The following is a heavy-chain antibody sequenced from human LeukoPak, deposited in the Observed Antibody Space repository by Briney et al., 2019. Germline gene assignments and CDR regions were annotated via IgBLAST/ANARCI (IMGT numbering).Heavy chain of an antibody. CDR1: GFTFSGST. V-gene: IGHV3-73*01. CDR3: TTPTEGNWFDP. CDR2: IRSKANAYAT. D-gene: IGHD1-26*01. J-gene: IGHJ5*02. Sequence: QPGGSLKLSCAASGFTFSGSTIHWVRQAPGKGLEWVGRIRSKANAYATGYAASVKGRFTISRDDSKNPAYLQMTSLKTENTALYYCTTPTEGNWFDPWGQGTLVTVSS.